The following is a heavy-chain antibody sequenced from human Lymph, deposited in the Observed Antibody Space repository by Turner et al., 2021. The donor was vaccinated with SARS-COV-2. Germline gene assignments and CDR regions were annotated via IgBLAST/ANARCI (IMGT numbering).Heavy chain of an antibody. CDR3: ARYGSGGYFYYGLDV. J-gene: IGHJ6*02. D-gene: IGHD3-10*01. CDR2: ISYDGSNK. V-gene: IGHV3-30*04. Sequence: QVQLVESGGGVVQPGRSLRRSYAASGFTFSTYAIHWVRQAAGKGLEWVAVISYDGSNKYYADSVKGRFTISRDNSKNTLYLQMNSLRAEDTAVYYCARYGSGGYFYYGLDVWGQGTTVTVSS. CDR1: GFTFSTYA.